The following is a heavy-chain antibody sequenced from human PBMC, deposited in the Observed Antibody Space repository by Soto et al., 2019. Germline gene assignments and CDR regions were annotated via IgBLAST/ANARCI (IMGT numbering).Heavy chain of an antibody. Sequence: SETLSLTCAVYGGSFSGYYWSWIRQPPGKGLEWIGEINHSGSTNYNPSLKSRVTISVDTSKNQFSLKLSSVTAADTAVYYCARVRRSRYITMVRGVIKDSVVYWGQGTLVTVSS. V-gene: IGHV4-34*01. J-gene: IGHJ4*02. CDR3: ARVRRSRYITMVRGVIKDSVVY. CDR2: INHSGST. CDR1: GGSFSGYY. D-gene: IGHD3-10*01.